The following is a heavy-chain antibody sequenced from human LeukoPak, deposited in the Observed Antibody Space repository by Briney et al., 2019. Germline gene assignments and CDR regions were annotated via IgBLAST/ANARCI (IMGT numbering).Heavy chain of an antibody. V-gene: IGHV3-23*01. CDR3: AKLCSSSCLDY. D-gene: IGHD6-13*01. Sequence: GGSLRLSCAASGFTFSSYAMSWVRQAPGKGLEWVSAISGSGGSTYYADPVKGRSTISRDNSKNTLYLQMNSLRAEDTAVYYCAKLCSSSCLDYWGQGTLVTVSS. CDR2: ISGSGGST. J-gene: IGHJ4*02. CDR1: GFTFSSYA.